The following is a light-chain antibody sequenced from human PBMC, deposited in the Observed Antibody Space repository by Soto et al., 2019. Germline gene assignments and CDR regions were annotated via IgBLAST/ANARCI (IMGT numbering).Light chain of an antibody. Sequence: EIVMTQSPATLSVSPGERATLSCRASQSISSNLAWYQQKLGQAPRLLMFRTSSRATGFPARFSGSGSGTEFNLTISSLQSEDFGVYYCQQYNNWPRATFGGGTKVEIK. CDR1: QSISSN. V-gene: IGKV3-15*01. CDR2: RTS. CDR3: QQYNNWPRAT. J-gene: IGKJ4*01.